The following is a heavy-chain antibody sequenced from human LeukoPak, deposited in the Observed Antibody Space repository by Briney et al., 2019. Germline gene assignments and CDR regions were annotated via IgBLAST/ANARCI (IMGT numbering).Heavy chain of an antibody. V-gene: IGHV1-18*04. CDR1: GYTFTGYY. CDR2: ISAYNGNT. J-gene: IGHJ4*02. CDR3: ARDSLPDY. Sequence: ASVKVSCKASGYTFTGYYMHWVRQAPGQGLEWMGWISAYNGNTNYAQKLQGRVTMTTNTSTSTAYMELRSLRSDDTAVYYCARDSLPDYWGQGTLVTVSS.